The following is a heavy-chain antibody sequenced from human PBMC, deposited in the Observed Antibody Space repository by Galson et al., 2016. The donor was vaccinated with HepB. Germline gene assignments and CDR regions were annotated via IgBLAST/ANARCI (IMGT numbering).Heavy chain of an antibody. CDR3: ATFQEGSGRVWFDP. CDR1: GHTFTTYS. J-gene: IGHJ5*02. V-gene: IGHV1-18*04. CDR2: LNAHNGNT. D-gene: IGHD3-10*01. Sequence: SVKVSCKAYGHTFTTYSLNWVRQAPGQGLEWMGWLNAHNGNTYYAEKLQGRVTLTTDTSTNTSYMELRGLRFDDTAVYFCATFQEGSGRVWFDPRGQGILVTVSS.